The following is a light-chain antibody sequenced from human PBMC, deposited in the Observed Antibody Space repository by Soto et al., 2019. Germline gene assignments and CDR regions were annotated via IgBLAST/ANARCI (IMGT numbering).Light chain of an antibody. V-gene: IGKV4-1*01. Sequence: DIGMTQSPDSLAVSLGERVTINCKSSQSGLSSSNNKNYLAWYQQKPGQPPKLLIHWASTRESGVPDRFSGSESGTDFTLTISSLQAEDVAVYYCQQYYRTRTFGQGTKLEIK. CDR2: WAS. CDR1: QSGLSSSNNKNY. J-gene: IGKJ2*01. CDR3: QQYYRTRT.